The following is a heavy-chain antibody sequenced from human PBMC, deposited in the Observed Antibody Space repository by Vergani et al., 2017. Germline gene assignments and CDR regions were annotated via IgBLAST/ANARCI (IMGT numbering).Heavy chain of an antibody. Sequence: QVQLVQSGAEVKKPGASVKVSCKASGYTFTSYGISWVRQAPGQGLEWMGWISAYNGNTTYAPKLQGRVTMTTDTATSTAYMELRSLRSDDTAVYYGARVRVTLIRSYGSGSYLPGDYWGQGTLVTVSS. V-gene: IGHV1-18*01. CDR3: ARVRVTLIRSYGSGSYLPGDY. CDR2: ISAYNGNT. CDR1: GYTFTSYG. J-gene: IGHJ4*02. D-gene: IGHD3-10*01.